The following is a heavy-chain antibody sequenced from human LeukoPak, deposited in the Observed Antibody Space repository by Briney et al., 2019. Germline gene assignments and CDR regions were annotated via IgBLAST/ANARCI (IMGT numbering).Heavy chain of an antibody. V-gene: IGHV3-23*01. CDR2: LSGLGDST. J-gene: IGHJ3*02. D-gene: IGHD3-10*01. CDR1: GFTFSNYA. CDR3: AKDHDYYASGPI. Sequence: GPLTVSCAASGFTFSNYAMNWVRQAPGKGLEWVSALSGLGDSTYYADSVKGRFTISRDNSKNTLYLQMNSLRAEDTALYYCAKDHDYYASGPIWGQGTMVTVSS.